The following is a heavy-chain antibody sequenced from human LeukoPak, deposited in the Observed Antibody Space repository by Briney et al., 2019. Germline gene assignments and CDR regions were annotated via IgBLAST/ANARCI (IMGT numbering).Heavy chain of an antibody. CDR2: ISYDGSNK. D-gene: IGHD6-19*01. Sequence: GGSLRLSCAASGLTFSNYAMHWVRQAPGKGLEWVAAISYDGSNKYYADSVKGRFTISRDNSKNTLYLQMNSLRAEDTAVYYCARRSGIAVAGAFDYWGQGTLVTVSS. J-gene: IGHJ4*02. V-gene: IGHV3-30*04. CDR3: ARRSGIAVAGAFDY. CDR1: GLTFSNYA.